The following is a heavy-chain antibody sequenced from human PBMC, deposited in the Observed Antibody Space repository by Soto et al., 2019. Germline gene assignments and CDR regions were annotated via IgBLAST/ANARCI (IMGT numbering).Heavy chain of an antibody. V-gene: IGHV3-33*01. CDR1: GFTFNKYG. D-gene: IGHD2-15*01. CDR2: TWYDGSNQ. CDR3: ARDCSGGSCYILDY. J-gene: IGHJ4*01. Sequence: PGGSLRLSCAASGFTFNKYGMHWVRQAPGKGLEWVAVTWYDGSNQYYADSVRGRFTISRDNSKNTLYLQMNSLRVEDTAVYYCARDCSGGSCYILDYWGHGTLVTVSS.